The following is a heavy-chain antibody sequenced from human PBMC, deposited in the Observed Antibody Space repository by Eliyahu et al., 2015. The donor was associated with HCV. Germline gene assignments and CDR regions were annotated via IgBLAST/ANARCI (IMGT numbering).Heavy chain of an antibody. D-gene: IGHD4-17*01. CDR1: GGSISSGDYY. Sequence: QVHLQESGPGLVKSSQTLSLTCTVSGGSISSGDYYWSWIRQPPGKDLEWIGYIDYTGGHPYNSSLKSRVTISRDTSMNQFSLKLSSVTAADTAVYYCARYATVSVVVAFDIWGQGTMVSVSS. CDR2: IDYTGGH. J-gene: IGHJ3*02. V-gene: IGHV4-30-4*01. CDR3: ARYATVSVVVAFDI.